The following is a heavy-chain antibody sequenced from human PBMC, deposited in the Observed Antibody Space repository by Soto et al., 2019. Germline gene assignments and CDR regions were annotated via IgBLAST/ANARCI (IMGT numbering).Heavy chain of an antibody. CDR3: ARPSDFGGWYFDL. Sequence: EVQLLESGGGLVQPGGSLKLSCTGSGFTFTNFAMSWVRQSPGKGLEWVSSISGSGAVTYYVDSLKGRFTISRDNSNNTVYLQRNSLRAEDTAEYYCARPSDFGGWYFDLWGRGTLVTVSS. D-gene: IGHD4-17*01. CDR2: ISGSGAVT. V-gene: IGHV3-23*01. CDR1: GFTFTNFA. J-gene: IGHJ2*01.